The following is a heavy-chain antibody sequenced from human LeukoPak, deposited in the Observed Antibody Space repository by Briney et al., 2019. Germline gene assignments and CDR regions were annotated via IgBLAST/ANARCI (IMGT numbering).Heavy chain of an antibody. Sequence: PGGSLRLSCAASGFTFSSYGMHWVRQAPGKGLEWVAVISYDGSNKYYADSVKGQFTISRDNSKNTLYLQMNSLRAEDTAVYYCAKEGHSGYDYWRYYFDYWGQGTLVTVSS. J-gene: IGHJ4*02. D-gene: IGHD5-12*01. CDR3: AKEGHSGYDYWRYYFDY. V-gene: IGHV3-30*18. CDR1: GFTFSSYG. CDR2: ISYDGSNK.